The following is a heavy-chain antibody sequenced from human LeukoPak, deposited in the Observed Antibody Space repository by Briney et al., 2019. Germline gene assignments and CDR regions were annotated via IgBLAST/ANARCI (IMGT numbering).Heavy chain of an antibody. CDR3: AKGTTGTLYYYYYMDV. V-gene: IGHV3-23*01. CDR2: ISGSGGRI. J-gene: IGHJ6*03. CDR1: GFTFSNYA. Sequence: GGSLRLSCAASGFTFSNYAMSWVRQAPGKGLEWVSAISGSGGRIYYGASVKGRFTISRDNAKNSLYLQMNSLRAEDMALYYCAKGTTGTLYYYYYMDVWGKGTTVTVSS. D-gene: IGHD1-1*01.